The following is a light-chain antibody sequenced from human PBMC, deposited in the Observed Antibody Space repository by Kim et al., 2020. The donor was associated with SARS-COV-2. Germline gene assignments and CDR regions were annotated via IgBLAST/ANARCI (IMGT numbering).Light chain of an antibody. CDR2: VIS. V-gene: IGKV1-17*01. J-gene: IGKJ3*01. CDR3: LHYSAFPYA. CDR1: QSVSNG. Sequence: ASVGDRVTITCRASQSVSNGLGWYQQKPGKAPRRLIYVISTLETGVSSRFSGGGSGTEFTLTISSLQPEDVATYYCLHYSAFPYAFGPGTKVDIK.